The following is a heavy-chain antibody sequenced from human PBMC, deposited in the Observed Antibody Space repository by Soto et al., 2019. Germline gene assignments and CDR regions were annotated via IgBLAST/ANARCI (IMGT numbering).Heavy chain of an antibody. Sequence: ASVKVSCKASGYTFTSYGISWVRQAPGQGLEWMGWISADNGNTNYAQKFQERVTMTTDMSTSTAYMELSSLRSEDTAVYYCAAPMTATLYYYYYGMDVWGQGTTVTVSS. D-gene: IGHD2-21*02. CDR2: ISADNGNT. CDR3: AAPMTATLYYYYYGMDV. V-gene: IGHV1-18*01. CDR1: GYTFTSYG. J-gene: IGHJ6*02.